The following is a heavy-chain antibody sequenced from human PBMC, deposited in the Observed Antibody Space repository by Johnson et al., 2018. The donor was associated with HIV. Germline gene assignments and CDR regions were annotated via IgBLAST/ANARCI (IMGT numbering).Heavy chain of an antibody. CDR3: AREWLYGFDI. CDR2: IYSGGRS. J-gene: IGHJ3*02. V-gene: IGHV3-66*01. D-gene: IGHD5-24*01. CDR1: GFSFSDYY. Sequence: EVQLVESGGGLVKPGGSLRLSCAASGFSFSDYYMTWIRQAPGKGLEWVSVIYSGGRSYYADSVKGRLTISRDNSKNTLYLQMNSLRAEDTAVYYCAREWLYGFDIWGQGTMVTVSS.